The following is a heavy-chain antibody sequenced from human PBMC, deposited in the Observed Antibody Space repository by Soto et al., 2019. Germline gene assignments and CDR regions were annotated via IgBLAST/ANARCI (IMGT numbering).Heavy chain of an antibody. CDR2: IIPLFRKP. V-gene: IGHV1-69*01. CDR1: GGTFSRYA. CDR3: ARDGTLYDSSAYYYPY. J-gene: IGHJ4*02. D-gene: IGHD3-22*01. Sequence: QVQLVQSGAEVKKPGSSVKVSCKASGGTFSRYAINWVRQAPGQGLEWMGGIIPLFRKPNYAQRFQGRVTVTGDESTSTAYMELSRLRSEDTAVYYCARDGTLYDSSAYYYPYWGQGTLVTVSS.